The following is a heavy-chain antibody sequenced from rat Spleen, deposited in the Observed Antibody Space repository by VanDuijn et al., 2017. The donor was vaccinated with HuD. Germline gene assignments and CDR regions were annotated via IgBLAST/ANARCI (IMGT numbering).Heavy chain of an antibody. CDR3: TRGGHYYDGSYPY. V-gene: IGHV5-31*01. CDR1: GFTLSNYG. CDR2: ITNTGGSI. J-gene: IGHJ2*01. D-gene: IGHD1-12*02. Sequence: EVQLVEYGGGLVQPGRSMKLSCAASGFTLSNYGMHWIRKAPGTGLEWVASITNTGGSIYYPDSLKGRFTISRDNAQNTLYLQMNSLRYEDTATYYCTRGGHYYDGSYPYWGQGVMVTVSS.